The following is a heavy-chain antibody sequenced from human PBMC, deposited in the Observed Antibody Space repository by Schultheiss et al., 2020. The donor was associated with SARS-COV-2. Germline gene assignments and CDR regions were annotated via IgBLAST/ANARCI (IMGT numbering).Heavy chain of an antibody. V-gene: IGHV4-4*07. J-gene: IGHJ3*02. D-gene: IGHD3-10*01. CDR3: ARSPGRGSAFDI. Sequence: SETLSLTCTVSGGSISSYYWSWIRQPAGKGLGWIGRIYTSGSTNYNPSLKSRVTMSVDTSKNQFSLKLSSVTAADTAVYYCARSPGRGSAFDIWGQGTMVTVSS. CDR2: IYTSGST. CDR1: GGSISSYY.